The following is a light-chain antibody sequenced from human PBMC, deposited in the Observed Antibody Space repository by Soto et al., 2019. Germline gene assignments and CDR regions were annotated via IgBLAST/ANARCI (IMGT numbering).Light chain of an antibody. CDR3: QSYDSSLSAYV. J-gene: IGLJ1*01. CDR2: RNN. CDR1: SSNIGSAY. Sequence: QSVLTQPPSASGTPGQTVTISCSGSSSNIGSAYIYWYQHLPGTAPKLLIYRNNQRPSGVPDRFSASKSGTSASLAISGLQGEDEADYYCQSYDSSLSAYVFGTGTKVTVL. V-gene: IGLV1-47*01.